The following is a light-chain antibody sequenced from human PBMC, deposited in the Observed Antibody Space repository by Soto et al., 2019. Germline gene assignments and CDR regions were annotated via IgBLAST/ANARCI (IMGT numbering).Light chain of an antibody. J-gene: IGKJ1*01. Sequence: DIQMTQSPSTLAASLGDTVTITCRASQTISGWLAWYQQRPGKAPKLLIYNASSLESGVPSTLSGSGSGTEFTLTISSLQPDDFATYYCQQYNSYWTFGQGTKVDIK. CDR2: NAS. CDR1: QTISGW. CDR3: QQYNSYWT. V-gene: IGKV1-5*03.